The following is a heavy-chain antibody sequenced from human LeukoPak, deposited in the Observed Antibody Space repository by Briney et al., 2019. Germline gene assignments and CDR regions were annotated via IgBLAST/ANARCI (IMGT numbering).Heavy chain of an antibody. CDR3: AKDFSLTYDFWSGSDY. V-gene: IGHV3-30*02. CDR1: GFTFSSYG. J-gene: IGHJ4*02. CDR2: IRYDGSNK. Sequence: GGSLRLSCAASGFTFSSYGMHWVRQAPGKGLEWVAFIRYDGSNKYYADSVKGRFTISRDNSKNTLYLQMNSLRAEDTAVYYCAKDFSLTYDFWSGSDYWGQGTLVTVSS. D-gene: IGHD3-3*01.